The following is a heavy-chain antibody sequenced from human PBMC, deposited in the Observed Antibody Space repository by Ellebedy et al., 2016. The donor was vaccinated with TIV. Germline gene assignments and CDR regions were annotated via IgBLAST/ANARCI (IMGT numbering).Heavy chain of an antibody. CDR2: TSYDGSQK. CDR3: ARDVGGIYYYGMDV. D-gene: IGHD1-26*01. V-gene: IGHV3-30*03. J-gene: IGHJ6*02. Sequence: GESLKISCAASGFIFSTYGMHWVRQAPGKGLEWVAVTSYDGSQKYYADSVTGRFTISRDNSKHTVFLQMNSLRAEDTSVYYCARDVGGIYYYGMDVWGQGTTVTVSS. CDR1: GFIFSTYG.